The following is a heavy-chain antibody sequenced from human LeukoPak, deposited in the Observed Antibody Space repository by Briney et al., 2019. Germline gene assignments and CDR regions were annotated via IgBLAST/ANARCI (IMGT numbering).Heavy chain of an antibody. D-gene: IGHD1-26*01. V-gene: IGHV1-69*04. CDR2: IIPILGIA. Sequence: GASVKVSCKASGGTFSSYAISWVRQAPGQGLEWMGRIIPILGIANYAQKFQGRVTITADESTSTAYMELSSLRSEDTAVYYCARVPSGSYGWYFDLWGRGTLVTVSS. J-gene: IGHJ2*01. CDR1: GGTFSSYA. CDR3: ARVPSGSYGWYFDL.